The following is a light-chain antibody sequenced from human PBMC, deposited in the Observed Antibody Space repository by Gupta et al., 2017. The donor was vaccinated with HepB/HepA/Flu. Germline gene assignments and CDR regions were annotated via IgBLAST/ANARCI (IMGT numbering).Light chain of an antibody. Sequence: QLVLTQSPSASASLGTSVKLTCTLTRGLSRSALAWHQQQPETGPRFMMQVNKDGSHIKGVPIPDRVSGSTSGAAHSITSSSLQAEDEAYYSSQDWGTGTGVFGGGTKLTVL. CDR3: QDWGTGTGV. CDR2: VNKDGSH. V-gene: IGLV4-69*01. J-gene: IGLJ3*02. CDR1: RGLSRSA.